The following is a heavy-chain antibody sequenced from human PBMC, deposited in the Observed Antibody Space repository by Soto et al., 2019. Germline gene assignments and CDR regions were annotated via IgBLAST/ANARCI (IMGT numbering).Heavy chain of an antibody. J-gene: IGHJ4*02. CDR2: IFHSGAT. Sequence: TSETLSLTCAVSNDSTSSGNWWTWVRQPPGKGLEWVGEIFHSGATNYNPSLKSRVTISVDKSKNRFSLTLNSVTAADTAIYYCARGYSNSFSYSAYWGQGALVTVSS. CDR3: ARGYSNSFSYSAY. D-gene: IGHD6-13*01. CDR1: NDSTSSGNW. V-gene: IGHV4-4*02.